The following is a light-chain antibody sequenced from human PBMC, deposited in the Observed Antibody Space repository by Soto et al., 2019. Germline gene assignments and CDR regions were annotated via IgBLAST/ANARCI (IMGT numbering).Light chain of an antibody. CDR1: SSDVGGYNY. CDR3: SSYTSSSTDD. V-gene: IGLV2-14*01. Sequence: QSALTQPASVSGSPGQSITISCTGTSSDVGGYNYVSWYQQHPGKAPKLIIYEVSYRPSGVSNRFSGSKSGNTASLTISGLQAEDEADYYCSSYTSSSTDDFGTGTKVTVL. J-gene: IGLJ1*01. CDR2: EVS.